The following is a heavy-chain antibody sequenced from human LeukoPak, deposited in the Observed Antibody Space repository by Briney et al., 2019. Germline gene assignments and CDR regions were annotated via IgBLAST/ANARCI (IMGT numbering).Heavy chain of an antibody. V-gene: IGHV3-30*04. CDR1: GFTFSSYA. CDR2: ISYDGSNK. J-gene: IGHJ4*02. D-gene: IGHD2-2*01. CDR3: ARAYRSTSCSDY. Sequence: PGGSLRLSCAASGFTFSSYAMHWVRQAPGKGLEWVAVISYDGSNKYYADSVKGRFTISRDNSKNTLYLQMNSLRAEDTAVYYCARAYRSTSCSDYWGQGTLVTVSS.